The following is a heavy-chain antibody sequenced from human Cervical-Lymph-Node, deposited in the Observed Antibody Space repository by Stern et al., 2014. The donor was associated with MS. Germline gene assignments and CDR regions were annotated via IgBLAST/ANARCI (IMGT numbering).Heavy chain of an antibody. CDR1: GFTFSNSY. Sequence: QVQLMQSGGGLVKPGGSLRLSCAASGFTFSNSYMSWIRQAPVKGLEWVSFISSSGRTMIYGGSVQGRFTISRDNAKNSLYLQMNSLRAEDTAVYYCARGGGDSGYDLPTNWFDPWGQGTLVTVSS. J-gene: IGHJ5*02. V-gene: IGHV3-11*01. D-gene: IGHD5-12*01. CDR3: ARGGGDSGYDLPTNWFDP. CDR2: ISSSGRTM.